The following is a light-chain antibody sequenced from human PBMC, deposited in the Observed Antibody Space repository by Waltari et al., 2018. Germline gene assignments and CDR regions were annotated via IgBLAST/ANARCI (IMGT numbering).Light chain of an antibody. Sequence: QAVLTQPASLSASPGASASLTCTLRSGINVGTYTIYWYQQKPGSPPQYLLRYKSDSDKVQVSGVPIRFSGSKDASANAGILLISGLQSEDEADYYCMIWHSSSWVFGGGTKLSVL. V-gene: IGLV5-45*01. CDR1: SGINVGTYT. CDR2: YKSDSDK. J-gene: IGLJ3*02. CDR3: MIWHSSSWV.